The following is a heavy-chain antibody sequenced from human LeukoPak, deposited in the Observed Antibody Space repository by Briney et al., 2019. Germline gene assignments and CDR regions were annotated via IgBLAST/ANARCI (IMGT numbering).Heavy chain of an antibody. V-gene: IGHV3-23*01. J-gene: IGHJ3*02. CDR2: MSGRGGAT. Sequence: PGGSLRLSCAASGFTFSNYAMTWVRQAPGKGLEWVPTMSGRGGATYYADSVKGRFTISRDNSKNTLYIQMNSLTVEDTAVYYCAKVTSLSTSWPQGGAFDIWGQGTMVTVSS. CDR1: GFTFSNYA. CDR3: AKVTSLSTSWPQGGAFDI. D-gene: IGHD6-13*01.